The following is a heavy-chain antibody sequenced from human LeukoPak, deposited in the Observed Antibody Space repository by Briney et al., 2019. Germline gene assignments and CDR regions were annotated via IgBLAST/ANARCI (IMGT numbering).Heavy chain of an antibody. J-gene: IGHJ6*02. CDR3: ARAPYGDTALVTAWRYYGMDV. Sequence: GGSLRLSCAASGFTFSSYSMNWVRQAPGKGLEWVSSISSSSSYIYYADSVKGRFTISRDNAKNSLYLQMNSLRAEDTAVYYCARAPYGDTALVTAWRYYGMDVWGQGTTVTVSS. D-gene: IGHD5-18*01. CDR2: ISSSSSYI. CDR1: GFTFSSYS. V-gene: IGHV3-21*01.